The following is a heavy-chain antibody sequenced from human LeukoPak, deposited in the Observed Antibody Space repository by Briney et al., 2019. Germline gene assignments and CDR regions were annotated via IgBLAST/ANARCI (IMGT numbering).Heavy chain of an antibody. Sequence: GGSLRLSCTASGFTFSSYAMSWVRQAPGKGLEWVSAISGSGGHTYYADSVKGRFTISRDNSKNTLYLQMNSLRAEDTAVYYCAKDDGYYDSSGLRPFDYWGQGTLVTVSS. D-gene: IGHD3-22*01. J-gene: IGHJ4*02. CDR3: AKDDGYYDSSGLRPFDY. CDR2: ISGSGGHT. V-gene: IGHV3-23*01. CDR1: GFTFSSYA.